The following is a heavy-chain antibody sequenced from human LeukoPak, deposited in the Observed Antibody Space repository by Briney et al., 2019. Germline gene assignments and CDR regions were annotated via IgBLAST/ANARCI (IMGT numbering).Heavy chain of an antibody. CDR2: INPSGGST. CDR1: GYTFTSYY. V-gene: IGHV1-46*01. D-gene: IGHD3-3*01. Sequence: ASVKVSCKASGYTFTSYYMHWVRQAPGQWLEWMGIINPSGGSTSYAQKFQGRVTMTRDTSTSTAYMELSSLRSEDTAVFYCARTPNDFWSGYPYYYYGMDVWGQGTTVTVSS. CDR3: ARTPNDFWSGYPYYYYGMDV. J-gene: IGHJ6*02.